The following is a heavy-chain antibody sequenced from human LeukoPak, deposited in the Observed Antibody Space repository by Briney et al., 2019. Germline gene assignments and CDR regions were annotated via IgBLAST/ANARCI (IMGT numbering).Heavy chain of an antibody. J-gene: IGHJ6*02. Sequence: ASVKVSCKASGYTFTSYAMHWVRQTPGQRLEWMGWINAGNGNTKYSQKFRGRVTITRDTSASTAYMELSSLRSEDTAVYYCARGPSSPSPYYYYGMDVWGQGTTVTVSS. D-gene: IGHD6-6*01. CDR2: INAGNGNT. CDR3: ARGPSSPSPYYYYGMDV. CDR1: GYTFTSYA. V-gene: IGHV1-3*01.